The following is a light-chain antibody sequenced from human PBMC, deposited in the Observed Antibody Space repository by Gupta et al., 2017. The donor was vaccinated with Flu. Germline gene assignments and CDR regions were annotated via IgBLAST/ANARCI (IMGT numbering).Light chain of an antibody. V-gene: IGKV3-20*01. CDR1: QSVSSSY. CDR2: GAS. Sequence: EIVLTQSPGTLSLSPGERATLSCRASQSVSSSYLAWYQQKPGQAPRLLIYGASSRATGIPDRFSGSGSGTDFTLTISRLEPEDFAVYYCQQYGSSPFPFGPGTKVEIK. CDR3: QQYGSSPFP. J-gene: IGKJ3*01.